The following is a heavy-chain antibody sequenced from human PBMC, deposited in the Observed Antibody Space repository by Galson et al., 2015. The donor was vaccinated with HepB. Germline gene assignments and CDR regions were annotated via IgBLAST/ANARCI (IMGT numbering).Heavy chain of an antibody. J-gene: IGHJ4*02. V-gene: IGHV3-49*03. CDR2: IRTKVYGGTT. CDR1: GLTFGDYA. Sequence: SLRLSCAASGLTFGDYAVSWFRQAPGKGLEWVGFIRTKVYGGTTEYAASVKGRFTISRDDSKNIAYLQMNSLKTADTAVYYCSPYYCDTSGYYYFASWGQGTLLTVSS. CDR3: SPYYCDTSGYYYFAS. D-gene: IGHD3-22*01.